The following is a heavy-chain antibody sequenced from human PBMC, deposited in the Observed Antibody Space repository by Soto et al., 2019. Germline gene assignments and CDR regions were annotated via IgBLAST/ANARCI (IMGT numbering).Heavy chain of an antibody. CDR1: GFTFSSYA. J-gene: IGHJ4*02. Sequence: ESLKISCAASGFTFSSYAMSWIRQSPCKGLEWIGYIHYSGSTNYNPSLKSRVTISVDTSKNQLSLKLSSVTAADTAVYYCAIYGGNSVYFDYWGQGTLVTVSS. V-gene: IGHV4-59*01. CDR3: AIYGGNSVYFDY. CDR2: IHYSGST. D-gene: IGHD4-17*01.